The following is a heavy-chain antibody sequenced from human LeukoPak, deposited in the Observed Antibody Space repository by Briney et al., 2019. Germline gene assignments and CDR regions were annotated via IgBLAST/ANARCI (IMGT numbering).Heavy chain of an antibody. CDR1: GGSFSGYY. CDR2: IYYSGST. CDR3: ARGADFWSGYRTYYMDV. J-gene: IGHJ6*03. Sequence: PSETLSLTCAVYGGSFSGYYWSWIRQPPGKGLEWIGYIYYSGSTYYNPSLKSRVTISVDTSKNQFSLKLSSVTAADTAVYYCARGADFWSGYRTYYMDVWGKGTTVTVSS. D-gene: IGHD3-3*01. V-gene: IGHV4-30-4*08.